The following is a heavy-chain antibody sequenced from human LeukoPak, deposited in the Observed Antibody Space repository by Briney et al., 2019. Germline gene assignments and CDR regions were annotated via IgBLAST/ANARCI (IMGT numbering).Heavy chain of an antibody. J-gene: IGHJ4*02. D-gene: IGHD1-26*01. CDR3: ARDRSLATIDY. Sequence: GGSLRLSCAASGITVSTNYMSWVRQAPGKGLEWVSIAFSDGRTFYADSVKGRFTISRDNSKNTLYLQMNSLRAEDTAVYYCARDRSLATIDYWGQGTLVTVSS. V-gene: IGHV3-53*01. CDR2: AFSDGRT. CDR1: GITVSTNY.